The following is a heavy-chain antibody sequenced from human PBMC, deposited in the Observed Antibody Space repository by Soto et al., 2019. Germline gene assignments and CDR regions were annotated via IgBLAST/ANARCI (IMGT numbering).Heavy chain of an antibody. CDR2: ISYDGSNK. V-gene: IGHV3-30*18. Sequence: QVQLVESGGGVVQPGRSLRLSCAASGFTFSSYGMHWVRQAPGKGLEWVAVISYDGSNKYYADSVKGRFTISRDNSKNTLYLQMNSLRAEDTAVYYCAKDYGDYYYYGMDVW. D-gene: IGHD4-17*01. CDR1: GFTFSSYG. CDR3: AKDYGDYYYYGMDV. J-gene: IGHJ6*01.